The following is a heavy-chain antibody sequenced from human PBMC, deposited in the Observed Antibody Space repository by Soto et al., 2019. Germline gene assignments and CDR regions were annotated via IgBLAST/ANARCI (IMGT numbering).Heavy chain of an antibody. CDR2: VYYSGST. CDR3: ARDFRVGPRGADPYGMDV. J-gene: IGHJ6*02. V-gene: IGHV4-59*01. Sequence: SETLSLTCTVSGGSISSYYWSWIRHPPGKGQESIGYVYYSGSTNYNPTLKSRVTISVDTSKNQCSLKLSSVTAEETAVYYCARDFRVGPRGADPYGMDVWGQGTTVTVSS. CDR1: GGSISSYY. D-gene: IGHD3-10*01.